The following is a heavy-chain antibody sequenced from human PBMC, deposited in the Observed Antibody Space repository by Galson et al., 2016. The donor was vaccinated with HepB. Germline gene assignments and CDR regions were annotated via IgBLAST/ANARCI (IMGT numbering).Heavy chain of an antibody. J-gene: IGHJ3*02. CDR2: ISGSGVNK. D-gene: IGHD1-26*01. CDR1: GFTFSTSV. Sequence: SLRLSCAASGFTFSTSVMTWVRQAPGKGLEWVSDISGSGVNKHYADSVKGRFTISRDNSKNTLYLQMNSLRAEDTAVYYCARDHGVGAKAAFDIWGQGTMVTVSS. V-gene: IGHV3-23*01. CDR3: ARDHGVGAKAAFDI.